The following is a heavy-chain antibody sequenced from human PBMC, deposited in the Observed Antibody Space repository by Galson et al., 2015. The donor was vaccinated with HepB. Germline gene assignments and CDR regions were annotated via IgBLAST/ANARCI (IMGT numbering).Heavy chain of an antibody. J-gene: IGHJ3*02. V-gene: IGHV3-21*01. CDR3: ARRGVGVFADAFDI. Sequence: SLRLSCAASGFTFSSYSMNWVRQAPGKGLEWVSSISSSSSYIYYADSVKGRFTISRDNAKNSLYLQMNSLRAEDTAVYYCARRGVGVFADAFDIWGQGTMVTVSS. CDR1: GFTFSSYS. D-gene: IGHD2-2*01. CDR2: ISSSSSYI.